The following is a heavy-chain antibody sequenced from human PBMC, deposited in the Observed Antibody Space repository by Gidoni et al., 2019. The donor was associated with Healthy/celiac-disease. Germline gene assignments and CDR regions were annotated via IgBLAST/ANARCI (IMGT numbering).Heavy chain of an antibody. Sequence: EVQLVQSGAEVKKPGESLRISCKGSGYSLTRYWISWVRQMPGKGLEWMGRIDPSDSYTNYSPSFQGHVTISADKSISTAYLQWSSLKASDTAMYYCARRYYYDSSGYSPGAFDIWGQGTMVTVSS. V-gene: IGHV5-10-1*03. CDR1: GYSLTRYW. J-gene: IGHJ3*02. CDR3: ARRYYYDSSGYSPGAFDI. CDR2: IDPSDSYT. D-gene: IGHD3-22*01.